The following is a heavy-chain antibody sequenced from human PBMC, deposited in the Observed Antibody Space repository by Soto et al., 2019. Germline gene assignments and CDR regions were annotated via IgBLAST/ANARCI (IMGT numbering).Heavy chain of an antibody. D-gene: IGHD3-10*01. J-gene: IGHJ5*02. CDR3: ARGLLWFGELSDNWFDP. CDR1: GYTFTSYA. V-gene: IGHV1-3*01. Sequence: ASVKVSCKASGYTFTSYAMHWVRQAPGQRLEWMGWINAGNGNTKYSQKFQSRVTITRDTSASTAYMELSSPRSEDTAVYYCARGLLWFGELSDNWFDPWGQGTLVTVSS. CDR2: INAGNGNT.